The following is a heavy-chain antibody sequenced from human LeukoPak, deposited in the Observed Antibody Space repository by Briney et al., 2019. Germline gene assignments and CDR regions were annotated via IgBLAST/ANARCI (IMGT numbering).Heavy chain of an antibody. V-gene: IGHV1-2*02. CDR1: GYTFIGYY. J-gene: IGHJ4*02. D-gene: IGHD2-15*01. CDR2: INPNNGGT. Sequence: ASVKVSCKASGYTFIGYYIHWVRQAPGQGLEWMGWINPNNGGTNYAQKFQGRVTMTRDTSISTAYMELSRLRSDDTAVFYCARGTAVVPAATDYWGQGTLVTVSS. CDR3: ARGTAVVPAATDY.